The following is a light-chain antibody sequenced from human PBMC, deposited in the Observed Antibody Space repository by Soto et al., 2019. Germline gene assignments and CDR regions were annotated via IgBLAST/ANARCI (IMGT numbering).Light chain of an antibody. CDR3: QQRSNWPKT. V-gene: IGKV3-11*01. CDR1: QSVSSY. J-gene: IGKJ2*01. CDR2: DAS. Sequence: EIVLTQSPATLSLSPGERATLSCRASQSVSSYLAWYQQKPGQAPRRLIYDASNRATGIPARFSGSGSGTEFTLTISSLEPEDFAVYYCQQRSNWPKTFGQGTKLEIK.